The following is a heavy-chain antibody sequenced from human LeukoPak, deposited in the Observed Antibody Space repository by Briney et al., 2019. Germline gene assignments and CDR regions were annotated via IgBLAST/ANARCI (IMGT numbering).Heavy chain of an antibody. D-gene: IGHD2-2*01. V-gene: IGHV3-23*01. J-gene: IGHJ5*02. CDR1: GFTFSSYA. CDR2: ISGSGGST. CDR3: AKDIVVVPAAMPGPPGGFDP. Sequence: PGGSLRLSCAASGFTFSSYAMSWVHQAPGKGLEWVSAISGSGGSTYYADSVKGRFTISRDNPKNTLYLQMNSLRAEDTAVYYCAKDIVVVPAAMPGPPGGFDPWGQGTLVTVSS.